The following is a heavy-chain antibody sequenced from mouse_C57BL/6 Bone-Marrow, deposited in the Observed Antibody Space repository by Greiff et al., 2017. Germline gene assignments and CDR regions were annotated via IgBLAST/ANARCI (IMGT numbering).Heavy chain of an antibody. Sequence: VKLQQPGAELVKPGASVKLSCKASGYTFTSYWMHWVKQRPGQGLEWIGMIHPNSGSTNYNEKFKSKATLTVDKSSSTAYMQLSSLTSEDSAVYYCARPDDALFAYWGQGTLVTVSA. CDR1: GYTFTSYW. D-gene: IGHD2-3*01. CDR2: IHPNSGST. V-gene: IGHV1-64*01. CDR3: ARPDDALFAY. J-gene: IGHJ3*01.